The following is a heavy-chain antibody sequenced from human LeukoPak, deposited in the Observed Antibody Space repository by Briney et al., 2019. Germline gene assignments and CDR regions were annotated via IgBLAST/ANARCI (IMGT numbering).Heavy chain of an antibody. D-gene: IGHD4-17*01. CDR3: ARATTNYGDYAILD. V-gene: IGHV1-69*04. CDR2: IIPILGIA. J-gene: IGHJ4*02. CDR1: GGTFSSYA. Sequence: ASVKVSCKASGGTFSSYAISWVRQAPGQGLEWMGRIIPILGIANYAQKFQGRVTITADKSTSTAYMELSSLRSEDTAVYYCARATTNYGDYAILDRGQGTLVTVSS.